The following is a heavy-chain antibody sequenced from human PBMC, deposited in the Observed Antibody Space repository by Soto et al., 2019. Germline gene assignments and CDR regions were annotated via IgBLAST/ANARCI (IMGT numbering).Heavy chain of an antibody. CDR1: GFRFRTRA. Sequence: GGSLRLSCAASGFRFRTRAMSWVRQAPGKGLEWVASIRPGGDSTYYADSVKGRFAVSRDNSNVTLYLQMDSLRVEDAAIYYCTTHEEGAPWAGGFDSWGQGTLVTVSS. CDR2: IRPGGDST. V-gene: IGHV3-23*01. J-gene: IGHJ5*01. CDR3: TTHEEGAPWAGGFDS. D-gene: IGHD1-26*01.